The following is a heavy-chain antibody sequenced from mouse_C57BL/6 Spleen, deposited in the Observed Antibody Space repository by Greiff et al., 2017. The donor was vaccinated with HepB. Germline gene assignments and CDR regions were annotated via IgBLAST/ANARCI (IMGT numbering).Heavy chain of an antibody. V-gene: IGHV2-9-1*01. D-gene: IGHD2-4*01. J-gene: IGHJ4*01. CDR3: ARSYDYDRRYAMDY. CDR2: IWTGGGT. Sequence: VQLKESGPGLVAPSQSLSITCTVSGFSLTSYAISWVRQPPGKGLEWLGVIWTGGGTNYNSALKSRLSISKDNSKSQVFLKMNSLQTDDTARYYCARSYDYDRRYAMDYWGQGTSVTVSS. CDR1: GFSLTSYA.